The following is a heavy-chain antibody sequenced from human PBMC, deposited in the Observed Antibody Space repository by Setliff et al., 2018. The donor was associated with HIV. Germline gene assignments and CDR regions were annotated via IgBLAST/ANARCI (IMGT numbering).Heavy chain of an antibody. CDR2: ISSSSSTI. CDR3: ARDPPDSSGTYWYFDL. Sequence: GGSLRLSCAASGFDFSDYSMNWVRQAPGKGLEWVSSISSSSSTIYYADSVKGRFTISRDNAKNSLYLQMNSLRAEDTAVYYCARDPPDSSGTYWYFDLWGRGTLVTVSS. D-gene: IGHD6-19*01. J-gene: IGHJ2*01. CDR1: GFDFSDYS. V-gene: IGHV3-48*01.